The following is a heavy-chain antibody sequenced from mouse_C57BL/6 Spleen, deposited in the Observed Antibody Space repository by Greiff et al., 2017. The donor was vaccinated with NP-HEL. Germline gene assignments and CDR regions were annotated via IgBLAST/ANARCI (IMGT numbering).Heavy chain of an antibody. J-gene: IGHJ4*01. CDR3: ARGGVPEGFYYAMDY. Sequence: QVQLKQSGPELVKPGASVKISCKASGYAFSSSWMNWVKQRPGKGLEWIGRIYPGDGDTNYNGKFKGKATLTADKSSSTAYMQLSSLTSEDSAVYFCARGGVPEGFYYAMDYWGQGTSVTVSS. CDR2: IYPGDGDT. V-gene: IGHV1-82*01. D-gene: IGHD5-1*01. CDR1: GYAFSSSW.